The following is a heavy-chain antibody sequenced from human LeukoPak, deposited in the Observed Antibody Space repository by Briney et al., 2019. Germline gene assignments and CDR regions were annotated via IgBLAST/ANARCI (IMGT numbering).Heavy chain of an antibody. J-gene: IGHJ4*02. Sequence: GGSLRLSFAVSGITLSNYGMSWLRQAPGKGLEWVAGISGSGGSTNYADSVKGRFTISRDNPKNTLYLQMNSLRPEDTAVYFCAKRGVVIRVILVGFHKEAYYFDSWGQGALVTVSS. CDR1: GITLSNYG. D-gene: IGHD3-22*01. CDR2: ISGSGGST. V-gene: IGHV3-23*01. CDR3: AKRGVVIRVILVGFHKEAYYFDS.